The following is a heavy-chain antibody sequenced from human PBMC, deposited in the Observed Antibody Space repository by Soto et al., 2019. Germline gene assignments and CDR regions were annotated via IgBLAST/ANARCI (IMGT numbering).Heavy chain of an antibody. Sequence: ETLSLTCVVSGGSIRSNHWWSWVRQTPGKGLEWIGDIFHIGHTNYNPSLKGRVTLSLDQSKNQFSLKMTSMTAADTAVFYCARREYGMDVWGQGTTVTVSS. V-gene: IGHV4-4*02. CDR2: IFHIGHT. CDR1: GGSIRSNHW. CDR3: ARREYGMDV. J-gene: IGHJ6*02.